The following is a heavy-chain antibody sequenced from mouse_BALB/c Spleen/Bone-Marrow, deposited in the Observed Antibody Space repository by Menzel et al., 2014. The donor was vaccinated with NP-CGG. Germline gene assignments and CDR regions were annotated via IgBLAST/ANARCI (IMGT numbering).Heavy chain of an antibody. Sequence: EVMLVESGGGLVQPGGSLRLSCAPSGFTFTDYYMSWVRQPPGKALEWLGFIRNKANGYTTEYSASVKGRFTISRDNPQSILYLQMNTLRAEDSATYYCTRDIGNYVRFAYWGQGTLVTVSA. V-gene: IGHV7-3*02. CDR1: GFTFTDYY. J-gene: IGHJ3*01. D-gene: IGHD2-1*01. CDR3: TRDIGNYVRFAY. CDR2: IRNKANGYTT.